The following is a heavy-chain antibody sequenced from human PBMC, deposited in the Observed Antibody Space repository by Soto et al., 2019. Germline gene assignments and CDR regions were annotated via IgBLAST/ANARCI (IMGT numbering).Heavy chain of an antibody. Sequence: SETLSLTCTVSGGSISNYYWSWIRQPPGKGLEWIGYIYYSGSTNYNPSLTSRVTISVDTSKNQFSLKLSSVTAADTAVYYCARHRYSYGVYYFDYWGRGTLVTAPQ. CDR2: IYYSGST. CDR1: GGSISNYY. CDR3: ARHRYSYGVYYFDY. V-gene: IGHV4-59*08. J-gene: IGHJ4*02. D-gene: IGHD5-18*01.